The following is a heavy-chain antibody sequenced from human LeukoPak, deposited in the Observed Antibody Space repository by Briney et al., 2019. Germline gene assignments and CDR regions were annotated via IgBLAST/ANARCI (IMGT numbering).Heavy chain of an antibody. J-gene: IGHJ4*02. CDR3: AKDVAPDSGWDLDY. D-gene: IGHD6-19*01. Sequence: GGSLRLSCAASGSTFSTYTMSWVRQAPGKGLEWVSSIYNSGAGIFYADSVKGRSTISRDNSKNTLYLQMNSLRAEDTAVYYCAKDVAPDSGWDLDYWGQGTLVTVSS. CDR1: GSTFSTYT. CDR2: IYNSGAGI. V-gene: IGHV3-23*01.